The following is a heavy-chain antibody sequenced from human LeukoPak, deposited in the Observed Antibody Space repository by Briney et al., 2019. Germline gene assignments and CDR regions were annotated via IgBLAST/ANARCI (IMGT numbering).Heavy chain of an antibody. J-gene: IGHJ4*02. D-gene: IGHD3-22*01. CDR3: ARGGHSSAFFDY. CDR1: GFTFDDYG. V-gene: IGHV3-23*01. Sequence: TGGSLRLSRAASGFTFDDYGMSWVRQAPGKGLEWVSTISGSGGSTYYADSVRGRFTISRDNSKNTLYLQMNSLRAEDTAVYYCARGGHSSAFFDYWGQGTLVTVSS. CDR2: ISGSGGST.